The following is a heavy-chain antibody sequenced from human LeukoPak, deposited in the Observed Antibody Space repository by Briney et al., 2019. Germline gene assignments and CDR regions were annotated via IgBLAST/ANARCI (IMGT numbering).Heavy chain of an antibody. CDR1: GFTFTSNA. D-gene: IGHD3-22*01. CDR3: AREYYDSSDYPRQHYFDY. Sequence: GGSLRLSCAASGFTFTSNAMSWVRQAPGKGLEWVSTISGSGDSTYYADSVKGRFTISRDNSKNTLYLQMNSLRAEDTAVYYCAREYYDSSDYPRQHYFDYWGQGTLVTVSS. J-gene: IGHJ4*02. CDR2: ISGSGDST. V-gene: IGHV3-23*01.